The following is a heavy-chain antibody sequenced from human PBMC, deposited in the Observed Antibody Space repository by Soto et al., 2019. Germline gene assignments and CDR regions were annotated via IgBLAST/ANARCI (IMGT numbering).Heavy chain of an antibody. CDR1: GFTFSSYA. CDR2: ISYDGSNK. J-gene: IGHJ3*02. Sequence: QVQLVESGGGVVQPGRSLRLSCAASGFTFSSYAMHWVRQAPGKGLEWVAVISYDGSNKYYADSVKGRFTISRDNSKNTLYLQINSLRAEDTAVYYCASSFVAADDAFDIWGQGTMVTVSS. CDR3: ASSFVAADDAFDI. V-gene: IGHV3-30-3*01. D-gene: IGHD6-19*01.